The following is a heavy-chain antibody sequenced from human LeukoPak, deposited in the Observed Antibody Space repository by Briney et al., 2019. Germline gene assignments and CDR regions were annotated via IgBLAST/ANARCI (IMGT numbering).Heavy chain of an antibody. Sequence: ASVKVSCKASGYTFTGYYMHWVRQAPGQGLEWMGWINPNSGGTNYAQKFQGRVTMTRDMSISTAYMELSRLRSDDTAVYYCARDREGGGIAAGAAYYYYYMDVWGKGTTVTVSS. J-gene: IGHJ6*03. CDR1: GYTFTGYY. CDR3: ARDREGGGIAAGAAYYYYYMDV. D-gene: IGHD6-13*01. CDR2: INPNSGGT. V-gene: IGHV1-2*02.